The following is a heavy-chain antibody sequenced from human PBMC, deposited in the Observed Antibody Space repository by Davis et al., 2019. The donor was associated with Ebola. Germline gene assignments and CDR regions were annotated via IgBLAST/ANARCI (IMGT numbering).Heavy chain of an antibody. V-gene: IGHV4-30-4*01. Sequence: SETLSLTCTVSGDSISSADYSWSWIRQPPGKGLEWIGHIYYSGSTYYNPSLKSRVDMSLGASRNQFSLRLDSVTAADTAVYYCARGYGDFALDLDYWGRGTLVTVSS. J-gene: IGHJ4*02. CDR3: ARGYGDFALDLDY. CDR1: GDSISSADYS. CDR2: IYYSGST. D-gene: IGHD4-17*01.